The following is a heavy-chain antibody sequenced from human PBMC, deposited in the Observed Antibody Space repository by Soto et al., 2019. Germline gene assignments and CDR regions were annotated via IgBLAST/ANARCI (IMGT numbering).Heavy chain of an antibody. CDR3: VKVGVGATTIYYFDY. CDR2: ISSLGGST. Sequence: XGSLRLSCSAAGFTFTSYAMHWVRQAPGKGLEYVSAISSLGGSTYYADSVKGRFTISRDNSKSTLYLQMSSLRLEDTAVYYCVKVGVGATTIYYFDYWGQGTLVTVSS. J-gene: IGHJ4*02. CDR1: GFTFTSYA. D-gene: IGHD1-26*01. V-gene: IGHV3-64D*06.